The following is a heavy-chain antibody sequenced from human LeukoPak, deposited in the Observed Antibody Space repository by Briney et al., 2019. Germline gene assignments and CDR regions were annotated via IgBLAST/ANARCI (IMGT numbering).Heavy chain of an antibody. Sequence: PSETLSLTCTVSGYSISSGYYWGCIRQPPGKGLEWIGSIYHSGSTYYNPSLKSRVTISVDTSENQFSLKLSSVTAADTAADYYARVGITMVRGDRSHCHQGGQGTLVTVSS. CDR3: ARVGITMVRGDRSHCHQ. D-gene: IGHD3-10*01. CDR1: GYSISSGYY. V-gene: IGHV4-38-2*02. J-gene: IGHJ4*02. CDR2: IYHSGST.